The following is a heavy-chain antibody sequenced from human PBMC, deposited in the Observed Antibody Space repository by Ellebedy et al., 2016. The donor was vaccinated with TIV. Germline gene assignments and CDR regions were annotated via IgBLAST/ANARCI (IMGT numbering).Heavy chain of an antibody. J-gene: IGHJ5*02. CDR2: IKQDGSEK. CDR3: ARDRTLPAAPGDWFDP. CDR1: GFTFSSYW. D-gene: IGHD2-2*01. V-gene: IGHV3-7*01. Sequence: GESLKISXAASGFTFSSYWMSWVRQAPGKGLEWVANIKQDGSEKYYVDSVKGRFTISRDNAKNSLYLQMNSLRAEDTAVYYCARDRTLPAAPGDWFDPWGQGTLVTVSS.